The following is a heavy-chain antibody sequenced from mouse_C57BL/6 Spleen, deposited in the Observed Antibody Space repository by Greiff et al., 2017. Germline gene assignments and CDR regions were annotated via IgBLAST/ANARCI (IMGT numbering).Heavy chain of an antibody. CDR3: ARGDYYGSSYGWYVDV. J-gene: IGHJ1*03. D-gene: IGHD1-1*01. CDR2: IDPNSGGT. V-gene: IGHV1-72*01. CDR1: GYTFTSYW. Sequence: QVQLQQPGAELVKPGASVKLSCKASGYTFTSYWMHWVKQRPGRGLEWIGRIDPNSGGTKYNEKFKSKATLTVDKPSSTAYMQVSSLTSENSAVYYCARGDYYGSSYGWYVDVWGTGTTVTVSS.